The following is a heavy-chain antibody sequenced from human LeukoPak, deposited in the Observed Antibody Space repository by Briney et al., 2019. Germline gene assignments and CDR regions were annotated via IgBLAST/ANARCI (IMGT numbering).Heavy chain of an antibody. CDR3: AREVGGCGFDY. D-gene: IGHD1-26*01. J-gene: IGHJ4*02. CDR2: INPNSGGT. V-gene: IGHV1-2*02. CDR1: GYTFTGYY. Sequence: ASVKVSCKASGYTFTGYYMHWVRQAPGQGLEWMGWINPNSGGTNYAQKVQGRVTMTRDTSISTDYMELSRLRSDDTAVYYCAREVGGCGFDYWGQGTLVTVSS.